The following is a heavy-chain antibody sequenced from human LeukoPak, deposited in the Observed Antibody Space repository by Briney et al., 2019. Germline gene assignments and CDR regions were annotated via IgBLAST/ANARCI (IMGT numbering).Heavy chain of an antibody. V-gene: IGHV3-9*01. CDR1: GFTFDDYA. D-gene: IGHD2-15*01. J-gene: IGHJ4*02. Sequence: PGGSLRLSCAASGFTFDDYAMHWVRQAPGKGLEWVSGISWNSGSIGYADSVKGRFTISRDNSKNTLYLQMNSLRAEDTAVYYCARDLSPVVKGGYYFDYWGQGTLVTVSS. CDR2: ISWNSGSI. CDR3: ARDLSPVVKGGYYFDY.